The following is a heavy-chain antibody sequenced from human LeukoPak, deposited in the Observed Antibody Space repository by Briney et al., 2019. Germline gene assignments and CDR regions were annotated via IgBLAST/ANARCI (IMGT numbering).Heavy chain of an antibody. V-gene: IGHV4-59*08. D-gene: IGHD3-16*01. CDR2: IYYSGST. J-gene: IGHJ4*02. Sequence: SETLSLTCTVSGGSISSYYWSWIRQPPGKGLEWIGYIYYSGSTNYNPSLKSRVTISVDTSKNQFSLKLSSVTAADTAAYYCARSVGGLIPLDYWGQGTLVTVSS. CDR3: ARSVGGLIPLDY. CDR1: GGSISSYY.